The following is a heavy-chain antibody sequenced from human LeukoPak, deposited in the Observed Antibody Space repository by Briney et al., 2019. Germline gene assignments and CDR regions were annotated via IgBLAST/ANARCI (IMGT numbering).Heavy chain of an antibody. CDR1: GYTFTGYY. V-gene: IGHV1-2*06. CDR3: ARPHCSSTSCYAETQNWFDP. D-gene: IGHD2-2*01. CDR2: INPNSGGT. J-gene: IGHJ5*02. Sequence: GASVKVSCKASGYTFTGYYMHWVRQAPGQGLEWMGRINPNSGGTNYAQKFQGRVTMTRDTSISTAYMELSRLRSDDTAVYYCARPHCSSTSCYAETQNWFDPWGQGTLVTVS.